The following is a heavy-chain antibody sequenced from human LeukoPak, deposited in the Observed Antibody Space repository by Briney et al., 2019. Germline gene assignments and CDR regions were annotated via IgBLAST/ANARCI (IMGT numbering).Heavy chain of an antibody. CDR1: GGSISSYS. CDR2: IYYSGST. CDR3: ARDQSSGSYFWFDP. V-gene: IGHV4-59*01. Sequence: SETLYLTCTASGGSISSYSWSWIRQPPGKGLEWIGYIYYSGSTNYNPSLKSRVTISVDTSKNQFSLKLSSVTAADTAVYYCARDQSSGSYFWFDPWGQGTLVTVSS. D-gene: IGHD1-26*01. J-gene: IGHJ5*02.